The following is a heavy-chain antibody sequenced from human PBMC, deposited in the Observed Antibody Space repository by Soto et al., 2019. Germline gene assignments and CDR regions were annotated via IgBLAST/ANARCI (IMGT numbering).Heavy chain of an antibody. Sequence: SETLSLTCTVSGGSVSSGNYFWSWIRQPPGKGLEWIGYIHSSGSTNYNPSLKSRVTISVDTSRNQFSLRLTSVTAADTAVYFCAILTKPTAVTTAFRGGCGLDVWGQGTTVTVSS. CDR2: IHSSGST. D-gene: IGHD4-17*01. CDR3: AILTKPTAVTTAFRGGCGLDV. CDR1: GGSVSSGNYF. J-gene: IGHJ6*02. V-gene: IGHV4-61*01.